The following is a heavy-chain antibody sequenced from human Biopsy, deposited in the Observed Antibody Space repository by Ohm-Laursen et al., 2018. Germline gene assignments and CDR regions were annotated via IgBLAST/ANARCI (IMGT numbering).Heavy chain of an antibody. J-gene: IGHJ4*02. CDR3: AKDPDFWRGGEGDF. CDR1: GFTFGHYA. V-gene: IGHV3-23*01. D-gene: IGHD3-3*01. CDR2: ISGSGGNA. Sequence: SLRLSCTASGFTFGHYAMHWVRQAPGKGLQWVSGISGSGGNAYYADSARGRFSISRDNSKSRLYLQMTGLRAEDSALYYCAKDPDFWRGGEGDFWGRGTLVTVSS.